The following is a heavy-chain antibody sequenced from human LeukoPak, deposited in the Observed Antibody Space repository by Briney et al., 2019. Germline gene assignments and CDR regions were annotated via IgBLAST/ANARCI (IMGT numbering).Heavy chain of an antibody. CDR2: INHSGST. CDR3: ARRWYSSGWYRGALRY. V-gene: IGHV4-34*01. CDR1: GGSFSGYY. Sequence: PSETLSLTCAVYGGSFSGYYWSWIRQPPGKGLEWIGEINHSGSTNYNPSLTSRVTISVDTSKNQFSLKLSSVTAADTAVYYCARRWYSSGWYRGALRYWGQGTLVTVSS. D-gene: IGHD6-19*01. J-gene: IGHJ4*02.